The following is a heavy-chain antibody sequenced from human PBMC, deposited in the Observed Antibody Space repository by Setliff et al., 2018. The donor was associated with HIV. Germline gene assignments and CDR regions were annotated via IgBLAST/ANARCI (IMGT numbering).Heavy chain of an antibody. CDR3: ARHGYSSDLRISYCDS. V-gene: IGHV4-39*01. CDR1: GDSVSNVGYY. J-gene: IGHJ4*02. D-gene: IGHD5-18*01. Sequence: SETLSLTCTVSGDSVSNVGYYWGWIRQSPGKGLEWIGSIYYSGSTSYNPSLKSRVTISVHTSKNQFSLKLRSVTAADTAVYYCARHGYSSDLRISYCDSWGQGSLVTVSS. CDR2: IYYSGST.